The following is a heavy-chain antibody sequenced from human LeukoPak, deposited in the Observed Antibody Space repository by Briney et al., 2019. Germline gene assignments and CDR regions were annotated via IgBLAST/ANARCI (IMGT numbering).Heavy chain of an antibody. CDR2: IYYSGST. CDR3: ARSDSSSWYRSTRFDP. CDR1: GGSISSGGYY. V-gene: IGHV4-31*03. J-gene: IGHJ5*02. D-gene: IGHD6-13*01. Sequence: SQTLSLTCTVSGGSISSGGYYWSWIRQHPGKGLEWIGYIYYSGSTFYNPSLKSRVTISVNTSKNQFSLKLSSVTAADTAVYYCARSDSSSWYRSTRFDPWGQGTLVTVSS.